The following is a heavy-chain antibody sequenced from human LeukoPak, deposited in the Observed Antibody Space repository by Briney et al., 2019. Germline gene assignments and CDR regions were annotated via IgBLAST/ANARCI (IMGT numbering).Heavy chain of an antibody. CDR3: ARAKDLYYYDSSGYLY. Sequence: GGSLRLSCAASGFTFSSYWMSWVRQAPGKGLEWVANIKQDGSEKYYVDSVKGRFTISRDNAKNSLYLQMNSLRAEDTAVYYCARAKDLYYYDSSGYLYWGQGTLVTVSS. D-gene: IGHD3-22*01. J-gene: IGHJ4*02. CDR1: GFTFSSYW. CDR2: IKQDGSEK. V-gene: IGHV3-7*01.